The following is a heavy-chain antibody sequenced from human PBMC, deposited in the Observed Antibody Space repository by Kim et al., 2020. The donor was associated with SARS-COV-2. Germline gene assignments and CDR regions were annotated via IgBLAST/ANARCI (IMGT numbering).Heavy chain of an antibody. CDR3: ARDPYGDYRLDYFDY. J-gene: IGHJ4*02. CDR2: IKQDGSEK. CDR1: GFTFSSYW. Sequence: GGSLRLSCAASGFTFSSYWMSWVRQAPGKGLEWVANIKQDGSEKYYVDSVKGRFTISRDNAKNSLYLQMNSLRAEDTAVYYCARDPYGDYRLDYFDYWGQGTLVTVSS. D-gene: IGHD4-17*01. V-gene: IGHV3-7*01.